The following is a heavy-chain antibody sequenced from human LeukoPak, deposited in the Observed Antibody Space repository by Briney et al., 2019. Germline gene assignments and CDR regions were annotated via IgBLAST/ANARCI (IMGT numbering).Heavy chain of an antibody. V-gene: IGHV1-46*01. CDR1: GYTFTSYY. Sequence: ASVKVSCKASGYTFTSYYMHWVRQAPGQGLEWMGLINPSGGRTTYAQKFQGRVTLTRDMSTSTVYMELSSLRAEDTAVYYCAKDWWSWDPWGQGTLVTVSS. CDR2: INPSGGRT. J-gene: IGHJ5*02. D-gene: IGHD2-15*01. CDR3: AKDWWSWDP.